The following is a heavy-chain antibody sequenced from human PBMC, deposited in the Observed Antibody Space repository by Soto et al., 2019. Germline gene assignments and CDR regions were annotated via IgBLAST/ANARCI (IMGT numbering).Heavy chain of an antibody. CDR1: GVTLTDVW. V-gene: IGHV3-15*07. J-gene: IGHJ4*02. CDR2: IKSNTAGGTT. CDR3: SHGYYQYFNS. D-gene: IGHD5-18*01. Sequence: GGSLRLSCAVSGVTLTDVWMNWFRQAPGKGPEWVGRIKSNTAGGTTDFAAPVKGRFTISRDDSQNTLYLQMDSLKTEDTAVYYCSHGYYQYFNSWGPGTLVTVSS.